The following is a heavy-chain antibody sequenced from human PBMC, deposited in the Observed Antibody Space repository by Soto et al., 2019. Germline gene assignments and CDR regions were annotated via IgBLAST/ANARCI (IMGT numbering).Heavy chain of an antibody. CDR3: ARWRDYYDSSPPYNWFDP. CDR2: IYYSGST. J-gene: IGHJ5*02. CDR1: GGSISSGGYY. V-gene: IGHV4-31*03. Sequence: QVQLQESGPGLVKPSQTLSLTCTVSGGSISSGGYYWSWIRQHPGKGLEWIGYIYYSGSTYYNPFQKSRVTISVDXCKXQXSLKLSSVTAADTAVYYCARWRDYYDSSPPYNWFDPWGQGTLVTVSS. D-gene: IGHD3-22*01.